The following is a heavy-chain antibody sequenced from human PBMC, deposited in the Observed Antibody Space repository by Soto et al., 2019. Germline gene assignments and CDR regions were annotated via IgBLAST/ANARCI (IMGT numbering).Heavy chain of an antibody. CDR2: INPNSGGT. CDR3: AREAFPGIGNGMDV. J-gene: IGHJ6*02. V-gene: IGHV1-2*04. CDR1: GYTFTGYY. D-gene: IGHD3-3*02. Sequence: QVQLVQSGAEVKKPGASVKVSCKASGYTFTGYYMHWVRQAPGQGLEWMGWINPNSGGTNYAQKFQGWVTLTRDTSISTAYMELSRLRSDDTAVYYCAREAFPGIGNGMDVWGQGTTVTVSS.